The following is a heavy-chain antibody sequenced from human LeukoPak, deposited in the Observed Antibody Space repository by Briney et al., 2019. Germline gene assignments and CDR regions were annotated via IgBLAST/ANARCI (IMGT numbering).Heavy chain of an antibody. V-gene: IGHV4-31*03. Sequence: PSETLSLTCTVSGGSISSGGYYWSWLRQHPGKGLEWIGYIYYSGSTYYNPSLKSRVTISVDTSKNQFSLKLSSVTAADTAVYYCARVPVEDDFWSGYRDYWGQGTLVTVSS. CDR3: ARVPVEDDFWSGYRDY. J-gene: IGHJ4*02. D-gene: IGHD3-3*01. CDR2: IYYSGST. CDR1: GGSISSGGYY.